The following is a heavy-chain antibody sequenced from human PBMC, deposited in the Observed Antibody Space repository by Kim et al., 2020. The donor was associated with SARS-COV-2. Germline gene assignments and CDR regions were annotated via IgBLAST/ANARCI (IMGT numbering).Heavy chain of an antibody. J-gene: IGHJ5*02. CDR1: GGSFSGYY. Sequence: SETLSLTCAVYGGSFSGYYWSWIRQPPGKGLEWIGEINHSGSTNYNPSLNSRVTISVDTSKNQFSLKLSSVTAADTAVYYCASSYSGYDLRPGWFDPWGQGTLVTVSS. CDR3: ASSYSGYDLRPGWFDP. D-gene: IGHD5-12*01. CDR2: INHSGST. V-gene: IGHV4-34*01.